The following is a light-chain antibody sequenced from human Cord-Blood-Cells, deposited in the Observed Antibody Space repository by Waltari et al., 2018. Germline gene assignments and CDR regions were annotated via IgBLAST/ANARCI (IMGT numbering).Light chain of an antibody. V-gene: IGLV2-14*01. CDR3: SSYTSSSTRV. CDR2: DVS. CDR1: SGAVGGYNY. J-gene: IGLJ3*02. Sequence: QSALTQPASVSGSPGQPITISCTGTSGAVGGYNYVPGYQQHPGKAPKLMIYDVSNRPSGVSNRFSGSKSGNTASLTISGLQAEDEADYYCSSYTSSSTRVFGGGTKLTVL.